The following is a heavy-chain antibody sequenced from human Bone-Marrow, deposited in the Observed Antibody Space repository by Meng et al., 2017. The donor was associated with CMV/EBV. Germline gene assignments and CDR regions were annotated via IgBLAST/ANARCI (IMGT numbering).Heavy chain of an antibody. CDR3: ARGAYYYDSSGYWYFDY. J-gene: IGHJ4*02. CDR1: GYSFTSYW. D-gene: IGHD3-22*01. V-gene: IGHV5-51*01. Sequence: KVSCKGSGYSFTSYWIGWVRQMPGKGLEWMGIIYPGDSDTRYSPSFQGQVTISADKSISTAYLQWSSLKASDTAMYYCARGAYYYDSSGYWYFDYWGQGKLVPVSS. CDR2: IYPGDSDT.